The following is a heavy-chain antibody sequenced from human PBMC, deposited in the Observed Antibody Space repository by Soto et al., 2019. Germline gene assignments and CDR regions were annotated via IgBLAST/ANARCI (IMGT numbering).Heavy chain of an antibody. J-gene: IGHJ2*01. Sequence: EVQLLESGGGLVQPGGSLRLSCVASGFNFDNFAMSWVRQAPGKGLEWVSVIRDDSGSRYYADSVKGRFTISRDNSRNTLYLQMISLRVEDTAVYYCAKGPQFNWNRGYFDLWGRGTLVSVSS. CDR1: GFNFDNFA. D-gene: IGHD1-20*01. CDR3: AKGPQFNWNRGYFDL. V-gene: IGHV3-23*01. CDR2: IRDDSGSR.